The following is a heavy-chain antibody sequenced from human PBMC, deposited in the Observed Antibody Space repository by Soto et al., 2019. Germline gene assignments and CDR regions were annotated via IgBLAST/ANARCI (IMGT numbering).Heavy chain of an antibody. J-gene: IGHJ4*02. CDR1: GGSISSGGYY. V-gene: IGHV4-31*03. CDR3: ARRYGDCFDF. D-gene: IGHD4-17*01. Sequence: SETLSLTCTVSGGSISSGGYYWSWIRQHPGKGREWIGYIYYSGSTYYNPSLKSRVTISVDTSKNQFSLKLSSVTAADTAVYYCARRYGDCFDFWGQGTLVTVSS. CDR2: IYYSGST.